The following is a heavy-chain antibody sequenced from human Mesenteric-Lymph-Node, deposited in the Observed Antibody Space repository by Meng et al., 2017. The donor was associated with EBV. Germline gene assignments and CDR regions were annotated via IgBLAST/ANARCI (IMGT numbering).Heavy chain of an antibody. CDR1: CGSITGTYW. V-gene: IGHV4-4*02. Sequence: SSLCRVESSGTTSITCSVSCGSITGTYWGSCVRHSPVKGLEWIGESYHLWGTNYNPSLKSRVTMSVDRSKNQFSLRLSSVTAADTAVYYCARDLRGNGALTGLFDSWGLGTLVTVSS. CDR2: SYHLWGT. CDR3: ARDLRGNGALTGLFDS. D-gene: IGHD3-9*01. J-gene: IGHJ4*01.